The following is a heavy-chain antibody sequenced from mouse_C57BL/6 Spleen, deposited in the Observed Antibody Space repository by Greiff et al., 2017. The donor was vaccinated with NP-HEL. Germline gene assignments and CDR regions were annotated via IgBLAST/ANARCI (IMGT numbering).Heavy chain of an antibody. V-gene: IGHV1-54*01. Sequence: VQLQQSGAELVRPGTSVKVSCKASGYAFTNYLIEWVKQRPGQGLEWIGVINPGSGGTNYNEKFKGKATLTADKSSSTAYMQLSSLTSEDSAGYFCARGGNDYDGDYWGQGTTLTVSS. CDR1: GYAFTNYL. D-gene: IGHD2-4*01. CDR2: INPGSGGT. CDR3: ARGGNDYDGDY. J-gene: IGHJ2*01.